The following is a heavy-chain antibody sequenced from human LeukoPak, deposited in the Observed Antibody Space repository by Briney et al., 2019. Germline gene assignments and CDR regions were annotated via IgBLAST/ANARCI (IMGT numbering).Heavy chain of an antibody. CDR3: ARIVGATFPLDY. V-gene: IGHV1-69*04. CDR1: GGTFSSYA. D-gene: IGHD1-26*01. Sequence: SVKVSCKASGGTFSSYAISWVRQAPGQGLEWMGRIIPIFGIANYAQKFQGRVTITADKSTSTAYMELSSLRSEDTAVYYCARIVGATFPLDYWGQGTLATVSS. J-gene: IGHJ4*02. CDR2: IIPIFGIA.